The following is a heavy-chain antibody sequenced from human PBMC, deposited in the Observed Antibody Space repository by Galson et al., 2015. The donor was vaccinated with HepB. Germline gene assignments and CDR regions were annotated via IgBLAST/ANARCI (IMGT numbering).Heavy chain of an antibody. J-gene: IGHJ4*02. V-gene: IGHV3-23*01. CDR3: AKSRYFGSGSLDY. Sequence: SLRLSCAASGFIFSSYAMTWVRQVPGKGLEWVSTSSSLGDSTYYADCVKGRFTISRDNSNNALYLQMNSLRTEDTAVYYCAKSRYFGSGSLDYWGQGTLVTVSS. CDR1: GFIFSSYA. CDR2: SSSLGDST. D-gene: IGHD3-10*01.